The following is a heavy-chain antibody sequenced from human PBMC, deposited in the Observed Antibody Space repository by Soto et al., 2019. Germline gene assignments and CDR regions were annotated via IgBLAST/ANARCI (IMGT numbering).Heavy chain of an antibody. CDR2: ISSSGSTI. V-gene: IGHV3-48*03. CDR1: GFTFSSYE. CDR3: ARIIAAAGTDAYYYGMDV. Sequence: EVQLVESGGGLVQPGGSLRLSCAASGFTFSSYEMNWVRQAPGKGLEWVSYISSSGSTIYYADSVKGRFTISRDNAKNSLYLQMNSPRAEDTAVYYCARIIAAAGTDAYYYGMDVWGQGTTVTVSS. D-gene: IGHD6-13*01. J-gene: IGHJ6*02.